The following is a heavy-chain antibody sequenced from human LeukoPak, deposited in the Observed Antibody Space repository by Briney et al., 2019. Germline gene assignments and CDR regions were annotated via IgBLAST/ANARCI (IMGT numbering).Heavy chain of an antibody. J-gene: IGHJ1*01. Sequence: SGGSLRLSCAASGFTFSSYAMSWVSQAPGKGLEWVSAISGSGGSTYYADSVKGRFTISRDNSKNTLYLQMNSLRAEDTAVYYCAKGVAAAASAEYFQHWGQGTLVTVSS. V-gene: IGHV3-23*01. CDR2: ISGSGGST. CDR3: AKGVAAAASAEYFQH. CDR1: GFTFSSYA. D-gene: IGHD6-13*01.